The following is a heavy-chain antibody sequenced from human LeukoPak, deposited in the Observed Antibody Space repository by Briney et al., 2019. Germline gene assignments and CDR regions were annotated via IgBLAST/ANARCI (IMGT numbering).Heavy chain of an antibody. J-gene: IGHJ4*02. CDR3: ATYRQVLLPFES. CDR1: GFTFSSSG. D-gene: IGHD5-18*01. CDR2: IRYDGSKK. Sequence: GGSLRLSCAASGFTFSSSGMHWVRQAPGKGLEWVAFIRYDGSKKYYADSVKGRFTISRDNSKNTLYVQMNSLRAEDTAIYYCATYRQVLLPFESWGQGTLVTVSS. V-gene: IGHV3-30*02.